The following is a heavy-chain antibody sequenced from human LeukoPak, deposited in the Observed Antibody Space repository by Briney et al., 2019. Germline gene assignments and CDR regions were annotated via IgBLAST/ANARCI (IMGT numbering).Heavy chain of an antibody. J-gene: IGHJ6*03. CDR3: ARRVGYYYYYMDV. D-gene: IGHD1-26*01. Sequence: SETLSLTCAVYGLSFSGYYWSWIRQPPGKGLEWIGEINHSGSTNYNPSLKSRVTISVDTSKNQFSLKLSSVTAADTAVYYCARRVGYYYYYMDVWGKGTTVTVSS. CDR1: GLSFSGYY. CDR2: INHSGST. V-gene: IGHV4-34*01.